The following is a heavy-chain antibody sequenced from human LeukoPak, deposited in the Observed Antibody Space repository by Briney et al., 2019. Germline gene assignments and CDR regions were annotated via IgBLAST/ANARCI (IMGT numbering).Heavy chain of an antibody. J-gene: IGHJ4*02. Sequence: SETLSLTCTVSGGSVSSGSYYWSWIRQPPGKGLEWIGYIYYSGSTNYNPSLNSRVTISVDTSKNHFSLKLSSVSAADTAVYYCARAGYSSGWLAHFDSWGQGTLVTVSS. CDR2: IYYSGST. V-gene: IGHV4-61*03. CDR1: GGSVSSGSYY. CDR3: ARAGYSSGWLAHFDS. D-gene: IGHD6-19*01.